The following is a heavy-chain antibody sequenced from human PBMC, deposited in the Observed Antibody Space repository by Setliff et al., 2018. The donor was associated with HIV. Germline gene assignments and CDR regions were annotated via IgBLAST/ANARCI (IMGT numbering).Heavy chain of an antibody. V-gene: IGHV4-38-2*01. CDR1: SYSITDGNY. Sequence: SETLSLTCLVFSYSITDGNYWAWIRQSPGKGLEWIGSIYSTGHTYYNPSHKSRLTMFIDTAKNRFSLKLMSVTAADTAVYYCARTSYSSTWYFREPFDSWGQGTLVTVS. D-gene: IGHD6-13*01. CDR3: ARTSYSSTWYFREPFDS. J-gene: IGHJ4*02. CDR2: IYSTGHT.